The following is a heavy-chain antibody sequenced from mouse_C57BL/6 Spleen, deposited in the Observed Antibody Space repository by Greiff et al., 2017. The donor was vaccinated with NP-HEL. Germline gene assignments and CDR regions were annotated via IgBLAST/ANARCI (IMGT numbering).Heavy chain of an antibody. CDR2: IDPNSGGT. D-gene: IGHD1-1*01. V-gene: IGHV1-72*01. Sequence: QVQLQQPGAELVKPGASVKLSCKASGYTFTSYWMHWVKQRPGRGLEWIGRIDPNSGGTKYNEKFKSKATLTVDKPSSTAYMQLSSLTSEDSAVYYCARSQGHYYGSSSGYFDVWGTGTTVTVSS. CDR1: GYTFTSYW. J-gene: IGHJ1*03. CDR3: ARSQGHYYGSSSGYFDV.